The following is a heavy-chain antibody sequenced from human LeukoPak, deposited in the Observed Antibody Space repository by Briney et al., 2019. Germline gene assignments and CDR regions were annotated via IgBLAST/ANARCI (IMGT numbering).Heavy chain of an antibody. CDR2: IVVGSGNT. J-gene: IGHJ4*02. D-gene: IGHD3-9*01. Sequence: SVKVSCKASGFTFTSSAVQWARQARGQRLEWIGWIVVGSGNTNYAQKFQKRVTITRDMSTSTAYMELSSLRSEDTAVYYCAADQRGAQGPFANYWGQGTLVTVSS. CDR3: AADQRGAQGPFANY. CDR1: GFTFTSSA. V-gene: IGHV1-58*01.